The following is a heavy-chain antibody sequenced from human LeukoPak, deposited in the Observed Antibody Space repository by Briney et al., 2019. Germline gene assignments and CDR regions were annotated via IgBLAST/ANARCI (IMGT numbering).Heavy chain of an antibody. J-gene: IGHJ6*02. D-gene: IGHD3-10*01. CDR3: ASGDGELLYPYHYYGMDV. V-gene: IGHV6-1*01. CDR2: TYYRSKWYN. CDR1: GDSVSSNSAA. Sequence: SQTLSLTCAISGDSVSSNSAAWNWIRQSPSRGLEWLGRTYYRSKWYNDYAVSVKSRITINPDTSKNQFSLQLNSVTPEDTAVYYCASGDGELLYPYHYYGMDVWGQGTLVTVSS.